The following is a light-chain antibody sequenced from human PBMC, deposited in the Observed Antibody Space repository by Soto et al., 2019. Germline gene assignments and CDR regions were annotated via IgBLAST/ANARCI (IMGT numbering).Light chain of an antibody. CDR3: VQTTHWPQT. J-gene: IGKJ1*01. CDR1: QDLVYGDANTY. Sequence: DVVFTHSPLSLPVTLVQPVSISCSTCQDLVYGDANTYLNWFQQRPGQSPRRLIYRVSNRDSGVPDRFSGSGSGTDFTLKISRVEAEDVGIYYCVQTTHWPQTFGQGTKVDI. V-gene: IGKV2-30*01. CDR2: RVS.